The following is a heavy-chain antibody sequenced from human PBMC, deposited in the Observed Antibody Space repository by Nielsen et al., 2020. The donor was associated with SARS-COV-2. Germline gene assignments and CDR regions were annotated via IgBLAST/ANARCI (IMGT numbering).Heavy chain of an antibody. CDR2: IYYSGST. CDR3: ARHYHRPGRIVVVPAARMDV. CDR1: GGSISSSSYY. J-gene: IGHJ6*02. D-gene: IGHD2-2*01. Sequence: SETLSLTCTVSGGSISSSSYYWGWIRQPPGKGLEWIGSIYYSGSTYYNPSLKSRVTISVDTSKNQFSLKLSSVTAADTAVYYCARHYHRPGRIVVVPAARMDVWGQGTTVTVSS. V-gene: IGHV4-39*01.